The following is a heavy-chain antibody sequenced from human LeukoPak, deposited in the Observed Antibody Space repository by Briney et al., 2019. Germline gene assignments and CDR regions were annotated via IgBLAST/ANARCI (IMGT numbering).Heavy chain of an antibody. CDR2: LYYKGNT. J-gene: IGHJ2*01. D-gene: IGHD4-17*01. CDR3: ARLHGDYKWYFDL. V-gene: IGHV4-39*01. Sequence: PPGTLSLTRPVSVGSHCEISYYWGWTPPPPGKGVGCIGGLYYKGNTFSNPPPKSPLTLSIDTSKNPFSLEMTSPTAADTAVYYCARLHGDYKWYFDLWGRGTLVTVSS. CDR1: VGSHCEISYY.